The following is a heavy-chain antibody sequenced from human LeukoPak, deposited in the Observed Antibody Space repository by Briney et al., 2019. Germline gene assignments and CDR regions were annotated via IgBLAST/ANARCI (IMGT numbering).Heavy chain of an antibody. Sequence: PGGSLRLSCAASGFTFSGSAMHWVRQASGKGLEWVGRIRSKANSYATAYAASVKGRFTISTDDSKNTAYLQMNSLKTEDTAVYYCTAITGYSSGWYGFDPWGQGTLVTVSS. CDR3: TAITGYSSGWYGFDP. J-gene: IGHJ5*02. V-gene: IGHV3-73*01. CDR1: GFTFSGSA. CDR2: IRSKANSYAT. D-gene: IGHD6-19*01.